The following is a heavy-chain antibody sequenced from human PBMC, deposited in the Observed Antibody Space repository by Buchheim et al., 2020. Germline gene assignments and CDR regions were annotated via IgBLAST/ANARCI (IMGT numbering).Heavy chain of an antibody. Sequence: QVQLVESGGGLVKPGGSLRLSCAASGFTFIDYYMSWVRQAPGKGLEWVAYISSLSSKRNYADSVKGRFTVSRDDAKNSLYLEMSSLRAEDTAVYYCAKLTYYYDSSGYNWFDPWGQGTL. J-gene: IGHJ5*02. D-gene: IGHD3-22*01. CDR2: ISSLSSKR. CDR1: GFTFIDYY. V-gene: IGHV3-11*06. CDR3: AKLTYYYDSSGYNWFDP.